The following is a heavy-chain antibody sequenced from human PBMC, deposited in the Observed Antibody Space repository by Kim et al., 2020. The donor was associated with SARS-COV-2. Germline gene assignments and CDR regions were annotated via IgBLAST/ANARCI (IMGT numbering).Heavy chain of an antibody. CDR2: GSNK. J-gene: IGHJ5*02. Sequence: GSNKYYADSVKGRFTISRENSKNTRYLQMNSLRAEDTAVYYCARDGRPVSWGQGTLVTVSS. V-gene: IGHV3-30-3*01. CDR3: ARDGRPVS. D-gene: IGHD2-8*01.